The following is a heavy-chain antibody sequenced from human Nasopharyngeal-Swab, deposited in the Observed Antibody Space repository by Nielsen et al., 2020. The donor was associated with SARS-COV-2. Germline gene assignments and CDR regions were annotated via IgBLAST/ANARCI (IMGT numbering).Heavy chain of an antibody. Sequence: GGSLRLSCAASGFTFSSYEMNWVRQAPGKGLEWVSYISSSGSTIYYADSVKGRFTISRDNAKNSLYLQMNSLRAEDTAVYYCARDQYYYDSSGPAFDIWGQGTMVTVSS. CDR2: ISSSGSTI. J-gene: IGHJ3*02. CDR1: GFTFSSYE. D-gene: IGHD3-22*01. CDR3: ARDQYYYDSSGPAFDI. V-gene: IGHV3-48*03.